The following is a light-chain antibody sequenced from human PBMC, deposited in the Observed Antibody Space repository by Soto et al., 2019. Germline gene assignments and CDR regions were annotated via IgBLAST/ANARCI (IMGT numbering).Light chain of an antibody. Sequence: DIQMTQSPSSLSASVGDRVTVTCRASQSISTFLNWFQHKPGKAPKLLIYAASTLHTGVPARFSGSGSGTDFTLTISNLQPEDFATYSCQQSYSTPFTFGPGTKVEIK. CDR2: AAS. CDR3: QQSYSTPFT. V-gene: IGKV1-39*01. J-gene: IGKJ3*01. CDR1: QSISTF.